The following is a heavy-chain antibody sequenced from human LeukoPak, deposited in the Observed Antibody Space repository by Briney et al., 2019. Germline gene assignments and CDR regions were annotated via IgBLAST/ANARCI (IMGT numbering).Heavy chain of an antibody. D-gene: IGHD6-13*01. CDR2: INPNSGGT. J-gene: IGHJ6*02. V-gene: IGHV1-2*04. CDR1: GGTFSSYA. CDR3: ARDRPIAAAGNDFYYYYYGMDV. Sequence: ASVKVSCKASGGTFSSYAISWVRQAPGQGLEWMGWINPNSGGTNYAQKFQGWVTMTRDTSISTAYMELSRLRSDDTAVYYCARDRPIAAAGNDFYYYYYGMDVWGQGTTVTVSS.